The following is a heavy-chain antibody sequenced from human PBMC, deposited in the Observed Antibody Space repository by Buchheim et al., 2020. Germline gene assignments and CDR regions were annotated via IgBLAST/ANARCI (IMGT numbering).Heavy chain of an antibody. D-gene: IGHD6-13*01. Sequence: QVQLQQWGAGLLKPSETLSLTCAVYGGSFSGYYWSWIRQPPGKGLEWIGEINHSGSTNYNPSLKSRVTISLDTSKNQFSLKLSSVTAADTAVYYCARGVRAGWEPTAAAGIVDYWGQGTL. V-gene: IGHV4-34*01. CDR3: ARGVRAGWEPTAAAGIVDY. CDR1: GGSFSGYY. CDR2: INHSGST. J-gene: IGHJ4*02.